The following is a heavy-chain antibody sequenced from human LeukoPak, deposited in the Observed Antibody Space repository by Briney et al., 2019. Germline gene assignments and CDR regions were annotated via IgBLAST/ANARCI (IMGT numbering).Heavy chain of an antibody. J-gene: IGHJ4*02. Sequence: GGSLRLSCAASGFTFSSYWMSWVRQAPGKGLEWVANVKQDGSEKYYVDSVKGRFTISRDNAKNSLYLQMNSLRAEDTAVYYCARHGARFLEWSPTYDENYYFDYWGQGTLVTVSS. CDR1: GFTFSSYW. CDR2: VKQDGSEK. V-gene: IGHV3-7*01. D-gene: IGHD3-3*01. CDR3: ARHGARFLEWSPTYDENYYFDY.